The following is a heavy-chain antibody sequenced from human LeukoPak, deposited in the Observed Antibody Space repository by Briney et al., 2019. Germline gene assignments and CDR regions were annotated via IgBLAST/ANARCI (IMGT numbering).Heavy chain of an antibody. CDR3: ARVSYSSSPTNLDY. V-gene: IGHV5-51*01. J-gene: IGHJ4*02. CDR2: IYPGDSDT. D-gene: IGHD6-13*01. CDR1: GYSFTSYW. Sequence: GESLKISCKGSGYSFTSYWIGWVSQMPGKGLEWMGVIYPGDSDTSYSPSFQGQVTISADKSISTAYLQWTSLKASDTAMYYCARVSYSSSPTNLDYWGQGTMVTVSS.